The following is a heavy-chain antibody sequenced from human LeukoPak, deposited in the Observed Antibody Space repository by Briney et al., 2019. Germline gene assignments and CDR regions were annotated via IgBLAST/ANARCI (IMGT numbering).Heavy chain of an antibody. Sequence: ASGKVSCKVSGYSLTESSMYWGRQAPGKGLEWRGGFDPEDGETIYAQKFQGRVTMTEDTSTDTAYMELGSLRSEDTAVYYCAADRVLMLFGELSGALDIWGQGTMVTVSS. CDR2: FDPEDGET. V-gene: IGHV1-24*01. CDR3: AADRVLMLFGELSGALDI. CDR1: GYSLTESS. J-gene: IGHJ3*02. D-gene: IGHD3-10*01.